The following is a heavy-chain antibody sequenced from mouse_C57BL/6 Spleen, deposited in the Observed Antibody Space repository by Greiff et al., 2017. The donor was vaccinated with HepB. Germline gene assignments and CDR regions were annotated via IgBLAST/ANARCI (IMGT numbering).Heavy chain of an antibody. CDR2: INPYNGGT. CDR3: ARRAVGYYHFDY. Sequence: VQLQQSGPVLVKPGASVKMSCKASGYTFTDYYMNWVKQSHGKSLEWIGVINPYNGGTSYNQKFKGKATLTVDKYSSTAYMELNSLTSEDSAVYYCARRAVGYYHFDYWGQGTTLTVSS. CDR1: GYTFTDYY. J-gene: IGHJ2*01. D-gene: IGHD2-3*01. V-gene: IGHV1-19*01.